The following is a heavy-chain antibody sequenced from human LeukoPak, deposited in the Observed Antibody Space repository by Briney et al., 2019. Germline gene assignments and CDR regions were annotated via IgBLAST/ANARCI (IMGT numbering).Heavy chain of an antibody. V-gene: IGHV4-4*02. CDR3: ARDQVGAIYYFDY. D-gene: IGHD1-26*01. Sequence: PSETLSLTCAVSGGSISSSNWWSWVRQPPGKGLEWIGEIYHSGSTNYNPSLKSRVTISVDKSKNQFSLKLSSVTAADTAVYYCARDQVGAIYYFDYWGQGTLVTVSS. CDR1: GGSISSSNW. J-gene: IGHJ4*02. CDR2: IYHSGST.